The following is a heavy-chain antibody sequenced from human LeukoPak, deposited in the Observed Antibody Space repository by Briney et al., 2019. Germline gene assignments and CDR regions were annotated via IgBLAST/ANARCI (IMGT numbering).Heavy chain of an antibody. J-gene: IGHJ6*02. Sequence: GGSLRLSCAASGFTFDDYAIHWVRQAPGKGLEWVSLISGDGGSTYYADSMKGRFTISGDNSKNSLYLQMNSLRTEDTALYYCAKDGDYYGMDVWGQGTTVTVSS. CDR1: GFTFDDYA. D-gene: IGHD3-10*01. CDR3: AKDGDYYGMDV. V-gene: IGHV3-43*02. CDR2: ISGDGGST.